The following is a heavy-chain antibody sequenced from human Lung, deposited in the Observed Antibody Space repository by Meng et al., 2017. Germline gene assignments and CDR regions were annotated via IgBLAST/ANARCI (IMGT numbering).Heavy chain of an antibody. Sequence: QVQLHESGPVLVTPSQTLSLTCTVSGGSISSSNYYWSWIRQPPGKGLEWSGHIYNSGSTYYNPSLKSRITISVDTSKNQFSLKLSSVTAADTAVYYCARGQKGYFDLWGRGTLVTVSS. V-gene: IGHV4-30-4*01. CDR3: ARGQKGYFDL. J-gene: IGHJ2*01. CDR2: IYNSGST. CDR1: GGSISSSNYY.